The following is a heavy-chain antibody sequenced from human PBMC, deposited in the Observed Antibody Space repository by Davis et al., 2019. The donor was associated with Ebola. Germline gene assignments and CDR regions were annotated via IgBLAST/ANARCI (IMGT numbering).Heavy chain of an antibody. D-gene: IGHD3-10*01. CDR3: AVSDTARGGLDL. Sequence: GESLKISCAASGFIFRDYWMTWVRQAPGQGLEWVANINENGREIYYVDSVKGRFTISRDNAKNSLSLQMNSLRGEDTAVYYCAVSDTARGGLDLWGRGTLVTVSS. CDR1: GFIFRDYW. V-gene: IGHV3-7*01. CDR2: INENGREI. J-gene: IGHJ2*01.